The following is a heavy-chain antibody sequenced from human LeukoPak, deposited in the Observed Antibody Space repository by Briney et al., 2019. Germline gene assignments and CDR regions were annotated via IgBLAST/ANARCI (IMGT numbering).Heavy chain of an antibody. CDR2: IYYGGST. J-gene: IGHJ6*03. V-gene: IGHV4-59*01. CDR1: GGSISSYY. Sequence: PSETLSLTCTVSGGSISSYYWSWIRQPPGKGLEWIGYIYYGGSTNYNPSFKSRVTISVDTSKNQFSLKLSSVTAADTAVYYCARGAVGYCSSTSCYAMDVWGKGTTVTVSS. D-gene: IGHD2-2*01. CDR3: ARGAVGYCSSTSCYAMDV.